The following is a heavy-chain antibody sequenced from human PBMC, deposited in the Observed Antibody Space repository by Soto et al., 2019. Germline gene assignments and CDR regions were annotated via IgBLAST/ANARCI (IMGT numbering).Heavy chain of an antibody. Sequence: GGVLRLSCAASGFTSSMSAMTWVRQAPRKGLEWVSTTGLNGRTTYYADSVKGRFTVSRDNSKNTLDLHMSSLRAEDTAVYYCATVHSTSRSFDYWGQGTLVTVSS. CDR3: ATVHSTSRSFDY. J-gene: IGHJ4*02. D-gene: IGHD6-6*01. CDR2: TGLNGRTT. CDR1: GFTSSMSA. V-gene: IGHV3-23*01.